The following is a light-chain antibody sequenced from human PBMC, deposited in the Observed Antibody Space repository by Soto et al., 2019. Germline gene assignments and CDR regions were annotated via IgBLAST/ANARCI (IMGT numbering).Light chain of an antibody. Sequence: QSALTQPASVSGTPGQSITISCIGTSGDIGAYNYVSWYQQHPGKAPKFLIYEVTYRPSGVSHRFSGSKSGNPSSLTISGLPAEDEADYLCSSNTAHGTLVFGGGTKLTVL. CDR2: EVT. J-gene: IGLJ3*02. V-gene: IGLV2-14*01. CDR3: SSNTAHGTLV. CDR1: SGDIGAYNY.